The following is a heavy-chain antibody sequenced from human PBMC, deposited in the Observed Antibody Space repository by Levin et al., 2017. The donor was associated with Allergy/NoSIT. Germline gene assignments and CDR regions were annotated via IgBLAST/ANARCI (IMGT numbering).Heavy chain of an antibody. V-gene: IGHV3-23*01. Sequence: GESLKISCSASGFTFTEYGMSWVRQAPGKGLEWVSIISGSRGRTYYADSVKGRFTISGDTSRKTLYLEMNSLRAEDTALYYCARSGGRSTFFGVAVPGYYGLDVWGQGTTVTVSS. CDR1: GFTFTEYG. D-gene: IGHD3-3*01. CDR3: ARSGGRSTFFGVAVPGYYGLDV. CDR2: ISGSRGRT. J-gene: IGHJ6*02.